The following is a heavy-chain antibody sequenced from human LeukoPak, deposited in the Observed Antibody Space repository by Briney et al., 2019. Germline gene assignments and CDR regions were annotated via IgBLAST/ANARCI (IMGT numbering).Heavy chain of an antibody. CDR2: ISGSGGTT. CDR1: GFTFSGST. V-gene: IGHV3-23*01. D-gene: IGHD2-2*01. J-gene: IGHJ4*02. CDR3: AKDRGIVVVPTLFDY. Sequence: GGSLRLSCAASGFTFSGSTMSWVRQAPGKGLEWVSGISGSGGTTRHADSVKGRFTIPRDNSKNTLYLQMNSLRAEDTAVYYCAKDRGIVVVPTLFDYWGQGTLVTVSS.